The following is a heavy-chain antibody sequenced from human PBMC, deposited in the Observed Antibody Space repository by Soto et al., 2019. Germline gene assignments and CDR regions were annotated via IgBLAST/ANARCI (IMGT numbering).Heavy chain of an antibody. CDR2: IWYDGSNK. Sequence: PGGSLRLSCAASGFTFSSYGMHWVRQAPGKGLGWVAVIWYDGSNKYYADSVKGRFTISRDNSKNTLYLQMNSLRAEDTAVYYCARDYGTIFPVDYWGQGTLVTVSS. J-gene: IGHJ4*02. CDR3: ARDYGTIFPVDY. D-gene: IGHD3-3*01. CDR1: GFTFSSYG. V-gene: IGHV3-33*01.